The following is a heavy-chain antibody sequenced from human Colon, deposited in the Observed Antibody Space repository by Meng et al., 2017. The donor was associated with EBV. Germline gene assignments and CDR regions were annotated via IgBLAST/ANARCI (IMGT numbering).Heavy chain of an antibody. CDR1: GDSISGSGDY. CDR3: ARDGPLL. V-gene: IGHV4-39*07. CDR2: IYYTGST. Sequence: QLQLEESGPGLVRPSEPLALSCSVSGDSISGSGDYWGWVRQPPGKGLEWLGNIYYTGSTYYNPSLKSRVTISVDTSKNQFSLKVTSMTAADTAVYYCARDGPLLWGPGTLVTVSS. J-gene: IGHJ4*02.